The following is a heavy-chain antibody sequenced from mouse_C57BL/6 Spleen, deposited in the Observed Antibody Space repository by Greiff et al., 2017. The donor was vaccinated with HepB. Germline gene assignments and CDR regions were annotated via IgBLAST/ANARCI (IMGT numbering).Heavy chain of an antibody. CDR1: GYAFSSSW. CDR3: ARSGYYGSSVDY. CDR2: IYPGDGDT. V-gene: IGHV1-82*01. D-gene: IGHD1-1*01. J-gene: IGHJ2*01. Sequence: QVQLQQSGPELVKPGASVKISCKASGYAFSSSWMNGVKRRPGKGLEWIGRIYPGDGDTNYNGKLKGKATLTADKSSSTAYMQLSSLTSEESAVYFCARSGYYGSSVDYWGQGTTLTVSS.